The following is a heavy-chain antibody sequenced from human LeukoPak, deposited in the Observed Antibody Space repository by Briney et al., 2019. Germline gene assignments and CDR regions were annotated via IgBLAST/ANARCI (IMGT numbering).Heavy chain of an antibody. CDR3: ARDGGEGNPHSFDY. CDR2: INHSGST. Sequence: PSETLSLTCAVYGGSFSGYYWSWIRQPPGKGLEWIGEINHSGSTNYNPFLKSRVTISVDTSKNQFSLKLSSVTAADTAVYYCARDGGEGNPHSFDYRGQGTLVTVSS. V-gene: IGHV4-34*01. D-gene: IGHD4-17*01. CDR1: GGSFSGYY. J-gene: IGHJ4*02.